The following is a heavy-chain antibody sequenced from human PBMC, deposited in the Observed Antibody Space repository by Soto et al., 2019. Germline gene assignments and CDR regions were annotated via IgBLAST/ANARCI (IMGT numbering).Heavy chain of an antibody. CDR1: VYTFTIYD. J-gene: IGHJ4*02. D-gene: IGHD1-26*01. Sequence: GXSVKGSCKGSVYTFTIYDTNWVRQATGQGLEWMGGMNPNSGNTGYAQKFQGRVTMTRNTSISTAYMELSSLRSEDTAVYYCARTTRGASNYWGQGTLVTVSS. CDR3: ARTTRGASNY. V-gene: IGHV1-8*01. CDR2: MNPNSGNT.